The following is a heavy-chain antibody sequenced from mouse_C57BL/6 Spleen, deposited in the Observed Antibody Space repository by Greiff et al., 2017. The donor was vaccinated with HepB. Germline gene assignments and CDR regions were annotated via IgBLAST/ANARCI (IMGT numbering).Heavy chain of an antibody. Sequence: EVQRVESGGGLVQSGRSLRLSCATSGFTFSDFYMEWVRQAPGKGLEWIAASRNKANDYTTEYSASVKGRFIVSRDTSQSILYLQMNALRAEDTAIYYCARDGDDTDGYYYAMDYWGQGTSVTVSS. CDR1: GFTFSDFY. CDR2: SRNKANDYTT. J-gene: IGHJ4*01. V-gene: IGHV7-1*01. CDR3: ARDGDDTDGYYYAMDY.